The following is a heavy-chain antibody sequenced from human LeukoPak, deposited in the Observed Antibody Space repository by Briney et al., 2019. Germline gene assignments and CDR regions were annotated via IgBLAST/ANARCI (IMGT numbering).Heavy chain of an antibody. Sequence: GGSLRLSCAASGFTFSNYAMSWVRQAPGRGLEWVSAITGSGGSTYYADSVKGRFTISRDNSKSTLFLQMNSLRAEDTALYYCAKDRFCSAGNCYPRPTVTTRFDYWGQGTLVTVSS. D-gene: IGHD2-15*01. J-gene: IGHJ4*02. V-gene: IGHV3-23*01. CDR3: AKDRFCSAGNCYPRPTVTTRFDY. CDR2: ITGSGGST. CDR1: GFTFSNYA.